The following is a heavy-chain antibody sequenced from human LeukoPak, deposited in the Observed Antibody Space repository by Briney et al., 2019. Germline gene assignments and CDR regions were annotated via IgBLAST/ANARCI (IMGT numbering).Heavy chain of an antibody. CDR1: GGSISSYH. CDR3: ARGPIRTFGYGLDV. J-gene: IGHJ6*02. D-gene: IGHD1-14*01. CDR2: IYTSGNT. V-gene: IGHV4-4*07. Sequence: SETLSLTCTVSGGSISSYHWSWIRQPAGKGLEWIGRIYTSGNTNYTPSLKSRVTMSVDTSENQISLKVKSVTAADTAVYYCARGPIRTFGYGLDVWGQGTTVTVSS.